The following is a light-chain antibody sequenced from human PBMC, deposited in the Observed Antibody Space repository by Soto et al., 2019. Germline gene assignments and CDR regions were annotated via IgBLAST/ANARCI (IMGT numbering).Light chain of an antibody. CDR1: QSLLHSNGYNY. J-gene: IGKJ2*01. CDR2: LGY. Sequence: DIVMTQSPLSLPVTPGEPASISCRSSQSLLHSNGYNYLDWYLQKPGQSSQLLIYLGYNRASGVPDRFSGSGSGTDFTLKISRVEAEDVAVYYCMQALQTPPTFGQGTKLEIK. CDR3: MQALQTPPT. V-gene: IGKV2-28*01.